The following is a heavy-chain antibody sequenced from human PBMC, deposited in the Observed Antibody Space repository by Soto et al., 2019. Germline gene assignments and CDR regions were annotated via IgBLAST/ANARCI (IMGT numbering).Heavy chain of an antibody. CDR1: DRIVGLNY. J-gene: IGHJ6*02. D-gene: IGHD3-22*01. CDR3: ASSPSSVVSKFYGMDV. V-gene: IGHV3-53*01. Sequence: GGSLRLSCTASDRIVGLNYMNWVRQAPGKGLVWVSVISTDGTPYYADFVKGRFTVSRDLSKNTVSLEMKSLRVEDTAVYYCASSPSSVVSKFYGMDVWGQGTTVTVSS. CDR2: ISTDGTP.